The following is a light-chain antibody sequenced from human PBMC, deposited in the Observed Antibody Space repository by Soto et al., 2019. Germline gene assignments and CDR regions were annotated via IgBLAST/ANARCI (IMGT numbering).Light chain of an antibody. CDR1: QSVSSY. CDR2: GVS. CDR3: QQYGSSPPLT. Sequence: EIVLTQSPATLSLSPGERATLSCRASQSVSSYLAWYQQKPGQAPRLLIYGVSSRATGIPDRFSGSGSATDFTLTISRLEPEDFAVYYCQQYGSSPPLTFGGGTKVDIK. J-gene: IGKJ4*01. V-gene: IGKV3-20*01.